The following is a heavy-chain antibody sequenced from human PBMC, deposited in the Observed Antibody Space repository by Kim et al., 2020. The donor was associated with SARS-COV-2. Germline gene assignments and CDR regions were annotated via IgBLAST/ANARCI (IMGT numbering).Heavy chain of an antibody. Sequence: GGSLRLSCAASGFTFSSYAMSWVRQAPGKGLEWVSAISGSGGSTYYADSVKGRFTISRDNSKNTLYLQMNSLRAEDTAVYYCARHLYCSSTSCYVPWFDPWGQGTMVTVSS. CDR1: GFTFSSYA. CDR2: ISGSGGST. V-gene: IGHV3-23*01. CDR3: ARHLYCSSTSCYVPWFDP. J-gene: IGHJ5*02. D-gene: IGHD2-2*01.